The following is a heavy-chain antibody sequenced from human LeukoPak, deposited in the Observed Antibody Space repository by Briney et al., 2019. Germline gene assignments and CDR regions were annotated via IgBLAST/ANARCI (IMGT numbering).Heavy chain of an antibody. CDR1: GFTLSSYA. D-gene: IGHD6-19*01. CDR3: ARDLEQYVSYFDL. V-gene: IGHV3-23*01. Sequence: PGGSLRLSCAASGFTLSSYATSWVRQAPGKGLEWVSGINGNGGSSTYYADSVKGRFTISRDNSKNILYLHMNSLRAEDTAVYYCARDLEQYVSYFDLWGQGTLVTVSS. CDR2: INGNGGSST. J-gene: IGHJ4*02.